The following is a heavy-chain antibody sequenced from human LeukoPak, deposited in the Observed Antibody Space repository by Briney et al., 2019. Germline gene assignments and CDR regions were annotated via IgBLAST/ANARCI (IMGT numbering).Heavy chain of an antibody. D-gene: IGHD1-26*01. Sequence: ASVKVSCRASGGTFSSYAISWVRQAPGQGLEWMGRIIPILGIANYAQKFQGRVTITADKSTSTAYMELSSLRSEDTAVYYCARDGASRYDYYYYGMDVWGQGTTVTVSS. CDR3: ARDGASRYDYYYYGMDV. V-gene: IGHV1-69*04. J-gene: IGHJ6*02. CDR2: IIPILGIA. CDR1: GGTFSSYA.